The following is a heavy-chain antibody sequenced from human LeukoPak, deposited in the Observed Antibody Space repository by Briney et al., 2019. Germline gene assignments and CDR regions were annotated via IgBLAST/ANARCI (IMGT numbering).Heavy chain of an antibody. CDR2: ISSSSSYI. D-gene: IGHD2-15*01. CDR3: ARAEGYCSGGSCRKSNWFDP. CDR1: GFTFSSYT. Sequence: PGGSLRLSCAASGFTFSSYTMNWVRQAPGKGLEWVSSISSSSSYIYYADSVKGRFTISRDNAKNSLYLQMNSLRAEDTAAYYCARAEGYCSGGSCRKSNWFDPWGQGTLVTVSS. V-gene: IGHV3-21*01. J-gene: IGHJ5*02.